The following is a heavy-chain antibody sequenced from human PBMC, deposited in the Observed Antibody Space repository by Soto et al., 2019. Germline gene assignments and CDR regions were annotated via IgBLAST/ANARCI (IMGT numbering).Heavy chain of an antibody. V-gene: IGHV4-39*01. J-gene: IGHJ5*02. CDR1: GGSISSSSYY. CDR3: ARVVVVVAATPDGWFDP. CDR2: IYYSGST. D-gene: IGHD2-15*01. Sequence: SETLSLTCTVSGGSISSSSYYWGWIRQPPGKGLEWIGSIYYSGSTYYNPSLKSRVTISVDTSKNQFSLKLSSVTAADTAVYYCARVVVVVAATPDGWFDPWGQGTLVTVSS.